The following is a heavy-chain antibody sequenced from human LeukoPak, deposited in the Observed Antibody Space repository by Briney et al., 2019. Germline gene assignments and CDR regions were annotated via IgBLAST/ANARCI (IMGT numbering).Heavy chain of an antibody. CDR1: GGSISSGSDY. D-gene: IGHD6-19*01. J-gene: IGHJ6*02. CDR3: ARGDSGGYYYYGMDV. V-gene: IGHV4-61*02. CDR2: IYISGST. Sequence: PSQTLSLTCTVSGGSISSGSDYWSWIRQPAGKGLEWIGRIYISGSTNYNPSLKSRVTISLDTSKNQFSLKLSSVAAADTAVYYCARGDSGGYYYYGMDVWGQGTTVTVSS.